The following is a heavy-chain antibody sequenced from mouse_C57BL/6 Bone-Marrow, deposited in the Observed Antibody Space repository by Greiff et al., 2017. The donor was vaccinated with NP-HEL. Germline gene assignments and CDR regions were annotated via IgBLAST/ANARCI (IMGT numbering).Heavy chain of an antibody. V-gene: IGHV1-19*01. CDR1: GYTFTDYY. D-gene: IGHD1-1*01. Sequence: EVQLQESGPVLVKPGASVKMSCKASGYTFTDYYMNWVKQSHGKSLEWIGVINPYNGGTSYNQKFKGKATLTVDKSSSTAYMELNSLTSEDSAVYYCASYYYGSSCPTEHFDVWGTGTTVTVSS. CDR2: INPYNGGT. CDR3: ASYYYGSSCPTEHFDV. J-gene: IGHJ1*03.